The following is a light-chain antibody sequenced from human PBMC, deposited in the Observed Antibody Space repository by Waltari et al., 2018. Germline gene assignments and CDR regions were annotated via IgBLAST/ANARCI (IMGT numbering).Light chain of an antibody. J-gene: IGLJ3*02. CDR1: SSSPGSNC. V-gene: IGLV1-47*01. Sequence: QSVLTQPPSAAGTHRQRVTFSCSGSSSSPGSNCVSWYQQLPGPAPKLLIYRNNQRPSGVPDRFSGSKSGTSASLAISGLRSEDEADYYCAAWDDSLSGRVFGGGTKLTVL. CDR2: RNN. CDR3: AAWDDSLSGRV.